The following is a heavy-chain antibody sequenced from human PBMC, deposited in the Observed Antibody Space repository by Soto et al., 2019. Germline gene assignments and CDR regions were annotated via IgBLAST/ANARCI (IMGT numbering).Heavy chain of an antibody. CDR1: GGSISSYY. J-gene: IGHJ4*02. CDR2: IYYSGST. V-gene: IGHV4-59*01. D-gene: IGHD5-12*01. CDR3: AREPIVATMYFDY. Sequence: SETLSLTCTVSGGSISSYYWSWIRQPPGKGLEWIGYIYYSGSTSYNPSLKSRVTISVDTSKNQFSLKLSSVTAADTAVYYCAREPIVATMYFDYWGQGTLVTVSS.